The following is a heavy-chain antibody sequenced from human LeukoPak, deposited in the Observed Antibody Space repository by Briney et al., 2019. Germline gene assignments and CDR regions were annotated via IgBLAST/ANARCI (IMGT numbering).Heavy chain of an antibody. CDR1: GGSISSYY. J-gene: IGHJ4*02. V-gene: IGHV4-59*01. D-gene: IGHD3-3*01. CDR3: ARGGGTIFGVVSNIDY. CDR2: IYYSGST. Sequence: SETLPLTCTVSGGSISSYYWSWIRQPPGKGLEWIGYIYYSGSTNYNPSLKSRVTISVDTSKNQFSLKLSSVTAADTAVYYCARGGGTIFGVVSNIDYWGQGTLVTVSS.